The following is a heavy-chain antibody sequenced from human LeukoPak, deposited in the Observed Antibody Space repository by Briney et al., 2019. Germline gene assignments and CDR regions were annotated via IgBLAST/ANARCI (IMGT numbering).Heavy chain of an antibody. D-gene: IGHD6-19*01. V-gene: IGHV3-11*06. CDR2: ISSSSSYI. J-gene: IGHJ4*02. Sequence: GGSLRLSCAASGFTFNDYYMSWISQAPGKGLEWVSSISSSSSYIYYADSVKGRFTISRDNAKNSLYLQMNSLRAEDTAVYYCARQPHSSGWDYWGQGTLVTVSS. CDR1: GFTFNDYY. CDR3: ARQPHSSGWDY.